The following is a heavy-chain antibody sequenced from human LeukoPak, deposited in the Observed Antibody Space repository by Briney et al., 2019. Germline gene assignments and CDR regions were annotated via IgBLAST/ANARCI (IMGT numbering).Heavy chain of an antibody. CDR2: INLSGGST. Sequence: ASVKVSCKASGYTFTTYSMHWVRQAPGQGLEWMAIINLSGGSTDYTQKFLGRVTVTRDTSTSTVYMELSSLRSEDTAVYYCVRHNHMDVWGQGTTVTVSS. J-gene: IGHJ6*02. CDR3: VRHNHMDV. CDR1: GYTFTTYS. V-gene: IGHV1-46*01.